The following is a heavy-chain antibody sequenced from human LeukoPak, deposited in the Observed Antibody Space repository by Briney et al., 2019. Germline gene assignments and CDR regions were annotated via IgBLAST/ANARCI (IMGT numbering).Heavy chain of an antibody. Sequence: PGGSLRLSCAASGFTFSNAWMNWVRQAPGKGLEWVGRIKSKTDGGTTDYAAPVKGRFTISRDDSKNTLYLQMNSLKTEDTAVYYCTTEGIGLRLGESHTEMDYWGQGTLVTVSS. CDR2: IKSKTDGGTT. J-gene: IGHJ4*02. CDR1: GFTFSNAW. CDR3: TTEGIGLRLGESHTEMDY. V-gene: IGHV3-15*07. D-gene: IGHD3-16*01.